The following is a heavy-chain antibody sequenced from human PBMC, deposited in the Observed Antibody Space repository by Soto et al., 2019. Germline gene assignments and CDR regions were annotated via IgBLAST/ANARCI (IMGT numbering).Heavy chain of an antibody. Sequence: SETLSLTCAVSGYSISSGYYWGWIRQPPGKGLEWIGSIYHSGSTYYNPSLKSRVTISVDTSKNQFSLKLSSVTAADTAVYYCARYCRYYYGSGSYLSHRGQYNWFDPWGQGTLVTVSS. D-gene: IGHD3-10*01. CDR3: ARYCRYYYGSGSYLSHRGQYNWFDP. J-gene: IGHJ5*02. CDR1: GYSISSGYY. CDR2: IYHSGST. V-gene: IGHV4-38-2*01.